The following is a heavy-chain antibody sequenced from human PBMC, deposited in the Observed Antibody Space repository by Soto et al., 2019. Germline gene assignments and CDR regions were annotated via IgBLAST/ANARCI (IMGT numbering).Heavy chain of an antibody. CDR3: ARRIAAAGTIYYYYMDV. D-gene: IGHD6-13*01. V-gene: IGHV1-8*01. J-gene: IGHJ6*03. CDR1: GYTFTSYD. Sequence: ASVKVSCKASGYTFTSYDINWVRQATGQGLEWMGWMNPNSGNTGYAQKFQGRVTMTRNTSISTAYMELSSLRSEDTAVYYCARRIAAAGTIYYYYMDVWGKGTTVTVSS. CDR2: MNPNSGNT.